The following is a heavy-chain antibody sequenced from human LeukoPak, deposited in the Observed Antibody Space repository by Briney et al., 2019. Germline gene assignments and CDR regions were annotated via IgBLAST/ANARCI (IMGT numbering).Heavy chain of an antibody. D-gene: IGHD3-22*01. J-gene: IGHJ4*02. CDR2: IIPIFGTA. Sequence: SVTVSCKASGGTFISYAISWVRQTPGQGLEWMGGIIPIFGTANYAQKFQGRVTITADESTSTAYMELSSLRSEDTAVYYCARDLTDSSGYPHFDYWGQGTLVTVSS. CDR1: GGTFISYA. CDR3: ARDLTDSSGYPHFDY. V-gene: IGHV1-69*13.